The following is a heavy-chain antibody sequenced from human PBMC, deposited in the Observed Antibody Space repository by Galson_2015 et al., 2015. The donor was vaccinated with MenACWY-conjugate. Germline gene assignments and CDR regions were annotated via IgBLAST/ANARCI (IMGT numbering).Heavy chain of an antibody. CDR1: GYSFTSYW. V-gene: IGHV5-10-1*01. Sequence: QSGAEVKKPGESLRISCKGSGYSFTSYWISWVRQMPGKGLEWMGRIDPSDSYTNYSPSFQGHVTISADKSISTAYLQWSSLKASDTAMYYCVRDQRIEGALVYFDYWGQGTLVTVSS. D-gene: IGHD5-18*01. J-gene: IGHJ4*02. CDR2: IDPSDSYT. CDR3: VRDQRIEGALVYFDY.